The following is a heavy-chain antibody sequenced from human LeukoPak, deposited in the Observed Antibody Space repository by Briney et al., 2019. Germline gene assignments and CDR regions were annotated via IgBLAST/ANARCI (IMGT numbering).Heavy chain of an antibody. CDR3: ARGYRPYSGSCSLYYYGMDV. CDR1: GFTFSSYA. J-gene: IGHJ6*02. CDR2: ISYDGSNK. V-gene: IGHV3-30-3*01. D-gene: IGHD1-26*01. Sequence: PGRSLRLSCAASGFTFSSYAMHWVRQAPGKGLEWVAVISYDGSNKYYADSVKGRFTISRDNSKNTLYLQMNSLRAEDTAVYYCARGYRPYSGSCSLYYYGMDVWGQGTTVTVSS.